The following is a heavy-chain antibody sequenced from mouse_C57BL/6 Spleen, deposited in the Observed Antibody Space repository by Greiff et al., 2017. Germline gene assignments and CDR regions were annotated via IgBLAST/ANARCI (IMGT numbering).Heavy chain of an antibody. V-gene: IGHV5-6*01. CDR1: GFTFSSYG. D-gene: IGHD2-3*01. J-gene: IGHJ1*03. CDR3: ARPPYDGDLGYFDV. CDR2: ISSGCSYT. Sequence: EVQGVESGGDLVKPGGSLKLSCAASGFTFSSYGMSWVRQTPDKRLAWVATISSGCSYTYYPDNVKGRFTISRDNAKNTLYLQMSSLKSDDTAMYYCARPPYDGDLGYFDVWGTGTTVTVSS.